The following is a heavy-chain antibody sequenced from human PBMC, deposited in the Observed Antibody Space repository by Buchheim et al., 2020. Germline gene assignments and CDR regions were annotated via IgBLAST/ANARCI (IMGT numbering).Heavy chain of an antibody. V-gene: IGHV3-21*01. CDR3: ARDYRLYGMDV. D-gene: IGHD3-16*02. Sequence: EVQLVESGGGLVKPGGSLRLSCAASGFTFSSSGMNWVRQAPGKGLEWVSSITGISTYIYYSDSVKGRFTFSRDNAKNSLYLQMNSLRVEDTAVYYCARDYRLYGMDVWGQGTT. CDR2: ITGISTYI. CDR1: GFTFSSSG. J-gene: IGHJ6*02.